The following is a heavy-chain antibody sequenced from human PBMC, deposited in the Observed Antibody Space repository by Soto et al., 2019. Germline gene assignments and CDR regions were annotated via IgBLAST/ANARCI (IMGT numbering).Heavy chain of an antibody. CDR3: ARAQIVVVPAAISPPRYNWFDP. J-gene: IGHJ5*02. Sequence: KPSETLSLTCTVSGGSISSGGYYWSWIRQHPGKGLEWIGCIYYSESTYYNPSLKSRVTISVDTSKNQFSLKLSSVTAADTAVYYCARAQIVVVPAAISPPRYNWFDPWGQGTLVTVSS. CDR2: IYYSEST. D-gene: IGHD2-2*01. V-gene: IGHV4-31*03. CDR1: GGSISSGGYY.